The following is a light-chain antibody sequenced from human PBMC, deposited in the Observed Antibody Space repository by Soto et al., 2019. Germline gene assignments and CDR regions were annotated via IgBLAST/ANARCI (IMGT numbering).Light chain of an antibody. J-gene: IGLJ1*01. CDR3: CLYAGGYTYI. CDR2: DVA. Sequence: QSALTQPRSVSGSPGQSVTISCTGTGNDFGAYNYVSWYQQHPGRPPKLMTYDVARWPSGVPDRFYGSKSGNTDSLTISWLQAEDEADYFCCLYAGGYTYILGIGTKVTVL. V-gene: IGLV2-11*01. CDR1: GNDFGAYNY.